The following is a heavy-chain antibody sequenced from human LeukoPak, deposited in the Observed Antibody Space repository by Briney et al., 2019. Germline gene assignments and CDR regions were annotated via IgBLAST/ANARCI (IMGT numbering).Heavy chain of an antibody. D-gene: IGHD3-10*01. J-gene: IGHJ3*02. V-gene: IGHV4-4*07. CDR2: IYTSGST. Sequence: SETLSLTCTVSGGSISSYYWSWIRQPAGKGLEWIGRIYTSGSTNYNPSLKSRVTISLDTSRNQFSLKLNSVTAADTAVYYCAKSNGYGLVDIWGQGTLVTVSS. CDR1: GGSISSYY. CDR3: AKSNGYGLVDI.